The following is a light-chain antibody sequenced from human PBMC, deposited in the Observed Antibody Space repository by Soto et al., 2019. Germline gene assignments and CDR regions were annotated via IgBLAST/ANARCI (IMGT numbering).Light chain of an antibody. Sequence: NFMLTQPHSVSESPGKTVTISCTRSSGSIASNYVQWYQQRPGSAPTTVIYEDNQRPSGVPDRFSGSIDSSSNSASLTISGLKTEDEADYYCQSYDSSNIWVFGGGTK. CDR1: SGSIASNY. J-gene: IGLJ3*02. CDR3: QSYDSSNIWV. CDR2: EDN. V-gene: IGLV6-57*03.